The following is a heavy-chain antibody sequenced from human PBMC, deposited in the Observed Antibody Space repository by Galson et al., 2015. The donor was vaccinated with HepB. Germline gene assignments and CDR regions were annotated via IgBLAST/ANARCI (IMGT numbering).Heavy chain of an antibody. CDR3: ATILWFGEQNWFDP. D-gene: IGHD3-10*01. J-gene: IGHJ5*02. Sequence: SVKVSCKVSGYTLTELSMHRVRQAPGKGLEWTGGFDPEDGETIYAQKFQGRVTMTEDTSTDTAYMELSSLRSEDTAVYYCATILWFGEQNWFDPWGQGTLVTVSS. V-gene: IGHV1-24*01. CDR1: GYTLTELS. CDR2: FDPEDGET.